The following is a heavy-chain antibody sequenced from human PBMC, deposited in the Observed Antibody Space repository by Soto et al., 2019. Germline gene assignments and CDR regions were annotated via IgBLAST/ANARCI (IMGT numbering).Heavy chain of an antibody. V-gene: IGHV4-31*03. CDR2: IYYSGST. CDR1: GGSISSGGYY. CDR3: ARLRVYWELLFLHNYVIDF. D-gene: IGHD1-26*01. Sequence: SETLSLTCTVSGGSISSGGYYWSWIRQHPGKGLEWIGYIYYSGSTYYNPSLKSRVTISVDTSKNQFSLKLSSVTAADTAVYYCARLRVYWELLFLHNYVIDFWGQRTSDTGSS. J-gene: IGHJ6*02.